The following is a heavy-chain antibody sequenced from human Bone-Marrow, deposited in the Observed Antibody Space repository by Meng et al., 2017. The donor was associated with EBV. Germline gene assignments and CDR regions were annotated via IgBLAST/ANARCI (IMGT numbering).Heavy chain of an antibody. CDR3: ARESPDRSTDP. V-gene: IGHV1-69*01. Sequence: QVQLVRSGAGVKKPGSSVKVSCKVSGDTFGYYTISWVRQAPGQGPEWMGGIIPSYGTTSYAQKFQGRVTISADESTTTAYMELRSLTLDDTAVYYCARESPDRSTDPWGQGTLVTVSS. CDR1: GDTFGYYT. J-gene: IGHJ5*02. CDR2: IIPSYGTT.